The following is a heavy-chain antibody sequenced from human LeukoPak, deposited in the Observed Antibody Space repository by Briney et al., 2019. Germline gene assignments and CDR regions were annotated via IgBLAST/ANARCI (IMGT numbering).Heavy chain of an antibody. V-gene: IGHV1-69*05. J-gene: IGHJ4*02. D-gene: IGHD3-3*01. CDR2: IIPIFGTA. CDR1: GGTFSSYS. Sequence: SVKVSCKASGGTFSSYSISWVRQAPGQGLEWMGRIIPIFGTANYAQKLQGRVTITTDESTSTAYMELSSLRSEDTAVYYCARAVLVSGYPQNFDYWGQGTLVTVSS. CDR3: ARAVLVSGYPQNFDY.